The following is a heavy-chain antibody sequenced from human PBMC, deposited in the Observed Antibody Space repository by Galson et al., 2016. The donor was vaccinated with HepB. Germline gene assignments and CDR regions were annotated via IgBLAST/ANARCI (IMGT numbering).Heavy chain of an antibody. J-gene: IGHJ5*02. V-gene: IGHV5-51*01. D-gene: IGHD3/OR15-3a*01. CDR3: ARGTGPPNNWFDP. CDR1: GFTFSDYW. Sequence: SLRLSCAVSGFTFSDYWIGWVRQMPGKGLEWMGIIYPGDSDTRYSPSFQGQVTISADKSISTAYLQWSSLKASDTAMYYCARGTGPPNNWFDPWGQGTLVTVSS. CDR2: IYPGDSDT.